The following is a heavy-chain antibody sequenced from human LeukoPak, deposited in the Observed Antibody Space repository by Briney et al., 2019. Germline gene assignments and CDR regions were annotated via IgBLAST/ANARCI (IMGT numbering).Heavy chain of an antibody. CDR1: GYTFTGYY. V-gene: IGHV1-2*02. J-gene: IGHJ5*02. Sequence: EASVKVSCKASGYTFTGYYMHWVRQAPGQGLEWMGWINPNSGGTNYAQKFQGRVTMTRDTSISTAYMELSRLRSDDTAVYYCARGTFYDFWSGSANWFDPWGQGTLVTVSS. D-gene: IGHD3-3*01. CDR3: ARGTFYDFWSGSANWFDP. CDR2: INPNSGGT.